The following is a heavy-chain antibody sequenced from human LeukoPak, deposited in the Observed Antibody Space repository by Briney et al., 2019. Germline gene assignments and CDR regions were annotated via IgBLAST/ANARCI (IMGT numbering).Heavy chain of an antibody. D-gene: IGHD3-22*01. CDR1: GFSLSTSGVG. CDR2: IYWDDDK. J-gene: IGHJ3*02. Sequence: SGPTLVNPTQTLTLTCTFSGFSLSTSGVGVGWIRQPPGKALEWLALIYWDDDKRYSPSLKSRLTITKDTSKNQVVLTMTNMDPVDTATYYCAHYYDSSGYYQNPDAFDIWGQGTMVTVSS. V-gene: IGHV2-5*02. CDR3: AHYYDSSGYYQNPDAFDI.